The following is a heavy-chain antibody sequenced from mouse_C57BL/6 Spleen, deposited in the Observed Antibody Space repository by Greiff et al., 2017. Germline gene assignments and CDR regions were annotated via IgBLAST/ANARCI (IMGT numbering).Heavy chain of an antibody. CDR2: IDPSDSET. Sequence: VQLQQSGAELVRPGSSVKLSCKASGYTFTSYWMHWVKQRPIQGLEWIGNIDPSDSETHYNQKFKDKATLTVDKSSSTAYMQLSSLTSEDSAVYYCARGGYGNYPYYAMDYWGQGTSVTVSS. D-gene: IGHD2-10*02. V-gene: IGHV1-52*01. CDR3: ARGGYGNYPYYAMDY. J-gene: IGHJ4*01. CDR1: GYTFTSYW.